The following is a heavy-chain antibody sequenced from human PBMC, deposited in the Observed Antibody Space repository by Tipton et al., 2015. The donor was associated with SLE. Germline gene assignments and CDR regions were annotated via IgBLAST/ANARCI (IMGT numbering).Heavy chain of an antibody. CDR2: IYSGGNT. J-gene: IGHJ4*02. Sequence: SLRLSCAASGFSFSNYAMSWVRQAPGKGLEWVSIIYSGGNTYYVESVEGRFTTSRDNSDNTLYVRMNNLRVEDTAIYYCAKASRGQYESWSGHFDEWGRGTLVTVSS. CDR3: AKASRGQYESWSGHFDE. V-gene: IGHV3-23*03. CDR1: GFSFSNYA. D-gene: IGHD3-3*01.